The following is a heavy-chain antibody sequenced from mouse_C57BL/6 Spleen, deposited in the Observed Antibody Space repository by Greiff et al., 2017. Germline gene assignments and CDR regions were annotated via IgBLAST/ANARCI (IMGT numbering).Heavy chain of an antibody. D-gene: IGHD1-1*01. CDR2: IYPGDGDT. V-gene: IGHV1-82*01. Sequence: QVQLQQSGPELVKPGASVKISCKASGYAFSSSWMNWVKQRPGKGLEWIGRIYPGDGDTNYNGKFKGKATLTADKSSSTAYMQLSSLTSEDSAVYFCARVEYGSSYVYFDYWGQGTTLTVSS. CDR1: GYAFSSSW. J-gene: IGHJ2*01. CDR3: ARVEYGSSYVYFDY.